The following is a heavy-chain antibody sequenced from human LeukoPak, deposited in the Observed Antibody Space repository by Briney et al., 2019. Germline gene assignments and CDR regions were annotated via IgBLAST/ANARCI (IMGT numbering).Heavy chain of an antibody. CDR1: GGSISSYY. D-gene: IGHD3-3*01. V-gene: IGHV4-59*01. CDR2: IYYSEST. CDR3: ARVRVFRDFWSGYYFDY. Sequence: SETLSLTCTVSGGSISSYYWSWIRQPPGKGLEWIGYIYYSESTNYNPSLKSRVTISVDTSKNQFSLKLSSVTAADTAVYYCARVRVFRDFWSGYYFDYWGQGTLVTVSS. J-gene: IGHJ4*02.